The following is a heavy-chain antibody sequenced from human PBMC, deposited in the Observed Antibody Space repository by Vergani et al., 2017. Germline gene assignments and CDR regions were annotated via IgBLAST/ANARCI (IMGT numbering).Heavy chain of an antibody. D-gene: IGHD3-10*01. V-gene: IGHV3-9*01. J-gene: IGHJ6*03. Sequence: EVQLLESGGGLAQPGGSLRLSCAASGFTFRNYAMHWVRQAPGKGLEWVSGISWNSGSIGYADSVKGRFTISRDNAKNSLYLQMNSLRAEDTALYYCAKDISIGRYYYYYMDVWGKGTTVTVSS. CDR3: AKDISIGRYYYYYMDV. CDR1: GFTFRNYA. CDR2: ISWNSGSI.